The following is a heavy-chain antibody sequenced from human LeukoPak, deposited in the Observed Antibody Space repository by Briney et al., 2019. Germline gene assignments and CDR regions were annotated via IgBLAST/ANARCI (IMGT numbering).Heavy chain of an antibody. J-gene: IGHJ4*02. CDR3: ARGHACGGDCLHY. V-gene: IGHV1-2*02. Sequence: GASVKVSCKASGYTFTGYYMHWVRQAPGQGLEWMGWINPNSGGTNYAQKFQGRVTMTRDTSISTAYMELSSLRSEDTAVYYCARGHACGGDCLHYWGQGTLVTVSS. CDR1: GYTFTGYY. CDR2: INPNSGGT. D-gene: IGHD2-21*02.